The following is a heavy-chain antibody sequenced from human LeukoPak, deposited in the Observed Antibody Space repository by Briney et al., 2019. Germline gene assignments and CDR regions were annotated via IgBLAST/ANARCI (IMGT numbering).Heavy chain of an antibody. J-gene: IGHJ4*02. CDR1: GGTFSSYA. CDR2: INPSGGST. V-gene: IGHV1-46*03. Sequence: ASVKVSCKASGGTFSSYAISWVRQAPGQGLEWMGIINPSGGSTSYAQKFQGRVTMTRDTSTSTVYMELSSLRSEDTAVYYCARIAYCGGDCYLNSLDYWGQGTLVTVSS. D-gene: IGHD2-21*01. CDR3: ARIAYCGGDCYLNSLDY.